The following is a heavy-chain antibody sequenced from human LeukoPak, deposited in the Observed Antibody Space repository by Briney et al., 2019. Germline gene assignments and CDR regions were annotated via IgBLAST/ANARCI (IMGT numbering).Heavy chain of an antibody. CDR1: GGSISSYY. J-gene: IGHJ4*02. CDR2: IYYSGNT. V-gene: IGHV4-30-4*08. CDR3: ARGHDYFDY. Sequence: NPSETLSLTCTVSGGSISSYYWSWIRQPPGKGLEWIGYIYYSGNTYYNPSLQSRVTISVDTSKNQFSLNLSSVTAADTAVFYCARGHDYFDYWGQGTLVTVSS.